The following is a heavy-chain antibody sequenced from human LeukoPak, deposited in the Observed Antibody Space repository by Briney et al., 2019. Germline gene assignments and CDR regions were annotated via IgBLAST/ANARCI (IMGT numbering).Heavy chain of an antibody. CDR2: ISSDSSTI. Sequence: GGSLRLSCAASGFTFSSYAMTWVRQAPGKGLEWLSYISSDSSTIYDADSVKGRFTISRDNARNLLFLQMNSLRAEDTALYYCARDRGAVDYWGQGTLVTVSS. J-gene: IGHJ4*02. CDR1: GFTFSSYA. V-gene: IGHV3-48*01. CDR3: ARDRGAVDY.